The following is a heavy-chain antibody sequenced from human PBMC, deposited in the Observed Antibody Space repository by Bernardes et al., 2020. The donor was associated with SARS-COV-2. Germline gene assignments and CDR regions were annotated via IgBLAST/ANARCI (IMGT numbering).Heavy chain of an antibody. J-gene: IGHJ3*02. V-gene: IGHV1-2*02. CDR1: GYTFTGYY. D-gene: IGHD2-2*01. CDR3: ARCDSSTFNPLDI. Sequence: SVKVSCKTSGYTFTGYYIHWVRQAPGQGLEWMGWINPNSGGTDYAQKFQDRVTMTRDTSISTAYMELSRVKSDDTALYYCARCDSSTFNPLDIWGQGTMVTVSS. CDR2: INPNSGGT.